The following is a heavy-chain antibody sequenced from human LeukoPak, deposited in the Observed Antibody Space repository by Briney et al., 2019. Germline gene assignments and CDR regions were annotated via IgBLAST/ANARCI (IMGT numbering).Heavy chain of an antibody. D-gene: IGHD4-17*01. CDR3: ARPEYGDYRADAFDI. V-gene: IGHV4-39*01. Sequence: SETLSLTCTVSGGSISSSSYYWGWIRQPPGKGLEWIGGIYYSGSTYYNPSLKSRVTISVDTSKNQFSLKLSSVTAADAAVYYCARPEYGDYRADAFDIWGQGTMVTVSS. CDR1: GGSISSSSYY. J-gene: IGHJ3*02. CDR2: IYYSGST.